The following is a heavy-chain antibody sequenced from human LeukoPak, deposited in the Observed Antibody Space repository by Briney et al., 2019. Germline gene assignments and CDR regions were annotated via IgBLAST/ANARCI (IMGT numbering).Heavy chain of an antibody. CDR2: MHGSGSP. D-gene: IGHD2/OR15-2a*01. Sequence: SETLSLTCTVSGASVRSDHWNWIRQSPGKGLEWIAYMHGSGSPNYNPSLASRLTLTVDATENLLSLKLTSVTAADTAVYFCARDLSVNAFDIWGQGTLVTVSS. CDR1: GASVRSDH. CDR3: ARDLSVNAFDI. V-gene: IGHV4-59*02. J-gene: IGHJ3*02.